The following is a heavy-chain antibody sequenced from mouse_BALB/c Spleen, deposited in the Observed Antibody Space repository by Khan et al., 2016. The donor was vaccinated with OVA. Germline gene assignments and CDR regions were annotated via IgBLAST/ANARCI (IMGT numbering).Heavy chain of an antibody. J-gene: IGHJ4*01. CDR1: GFSLSTSGMG. CDR3: ARKFTTYYYAMDY. Sequence: QVTLKESGPEILQPSQTLSLTCSFSGFSLSTSGMGVSWIRQPSGKGLEWLAHIYWDDDKRYNPSLKSRLTISKDTSSTQVFLKITSMDTADTATYYCARKFTTYYYAMDYWGQGTSVTVSS. CDR2: IYWDDDK. D-gene: IGHD2-12*01. V-gene: IGHV8-12*01.